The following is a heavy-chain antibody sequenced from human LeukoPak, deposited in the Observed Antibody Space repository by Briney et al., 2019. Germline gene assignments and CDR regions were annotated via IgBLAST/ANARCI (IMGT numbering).Heavy chain of an antibody. CDR2: IWYDGSNK. D-gene: IGHD2-2*01. Sequence: GGSLRLSCAASGFTFSSYGMHWVRQAPGKGLEWVAVIWYDGSNKYYADSVKGRFTISRDDSKNTLYLQMNSLRAEDTAVYYCAVDCSSTSCYDVYYWGQGTQVTVSS. CDR1: GFTFSSYG. CDR3: AVDCSSTSCYDVYY. J-gene: IGHJ4*02. V-gene: IGHV3-33*01.